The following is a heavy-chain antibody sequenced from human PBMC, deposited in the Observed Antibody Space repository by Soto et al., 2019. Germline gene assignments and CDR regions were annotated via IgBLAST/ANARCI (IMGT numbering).Heavy chain of an antibody. CDR2: IHSGGAT. CDR1: GLSDIRIY. CDR3: ARDPTYSDNGMVVPAKYCMDV. J-gene: IGHJ6*02. Sequence: GSLRLSCASSGLSDIRIYMGSVRQAPGKGLEWVSIIHSGGATYYADSVKGRFTISRDISQKTLYFQMNSLRAEDTAVYYCARDPTYSDNGMVVPAKYCMDVWGQGTTVTVSS. D-gene: IGHD2-15*01. V-gene: IGHV3-53*01.